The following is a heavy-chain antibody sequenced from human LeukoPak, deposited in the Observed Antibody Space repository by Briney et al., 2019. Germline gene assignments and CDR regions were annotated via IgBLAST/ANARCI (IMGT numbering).Heavy chain of an antibody. J-gene: IGHJ4*02. CDR3: AGGRQLPSDY. Sequence: SETLSLTCAVYGGSFSGYYWSWIRQPPGKGLEWIGSVYYRGNTYYNPSLKSRVTTSVDTSKNQFSLKLSSVTAADTAVYYCAGGRQLPSDYWGQGTLVTVSS. CDR1: GGSFSGYY. CDR2: VYYRGNT. D-gene: IGHD2-2*01. V-gene: IGHV4-34*01.